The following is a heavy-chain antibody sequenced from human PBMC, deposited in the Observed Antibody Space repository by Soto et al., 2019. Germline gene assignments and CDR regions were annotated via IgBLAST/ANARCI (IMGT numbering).Heavy chain of an antibody. CDR2: IGPESGAT. J-gene: IGHJ4*02. CDR1: GYTFTGHY. CDR3: GRGRSGQIVVYY. Sequence: ASVKVSCKASGYTFTGHYIHWVRQAPEQGPEWMGEIGPESGATRYAQKFQGRVTMTRDTSITTVYMELKNLSPDDTAVYYCGRGRSGQIVVYYWGQGTPVTVSS. V-gene: IGHV1-2*02. D-gene: IGHD2-15*01.